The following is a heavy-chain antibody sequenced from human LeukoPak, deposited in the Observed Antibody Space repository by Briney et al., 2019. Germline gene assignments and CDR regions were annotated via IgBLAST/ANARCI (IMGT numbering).Heavy chain of an antibody. V-gene: IGHV4-39*01. Sequence: SETLSLTCTVSGGSISSSSYYWGWIRQPPGKGLEWIGSIYYSGSTYYNPSLKSRVTISVDTSKNQFSLKLSSVTAADTAVYYCARQPRYYYDSSGYYVFDYWGQGALVTVSS. J-gene: IGHJ4*02. CDR1: GGSISSSSYY. D-gene: IGHD3-22*01. CDR2: IYYSGST. CDR3: ARQPRYYYDSSGYYVFDY.